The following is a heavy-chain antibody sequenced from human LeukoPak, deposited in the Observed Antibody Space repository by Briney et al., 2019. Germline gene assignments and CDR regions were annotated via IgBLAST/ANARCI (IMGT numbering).Heavy chain of an antibody. J-gene: IGHJ4*02. CDR2: IYYSGST. V-gene: IGHV4-59*01. CDR3: ARTLREWELPNY. D-gene: IGHD1-26*01. Sequence: SETLSLTCTVSGGSISSYYWSWLRQPPGKGLEWIGYIYYSGSTNYNPSLKSRVTISVDTSKNQFSLKLSSVTAADTAVYYCARTLREWELPNYWGQGTPVTVSS. CDR1: GGSISSYY.